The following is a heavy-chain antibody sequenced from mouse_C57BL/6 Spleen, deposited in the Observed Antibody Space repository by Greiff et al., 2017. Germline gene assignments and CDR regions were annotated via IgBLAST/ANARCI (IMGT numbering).Heavy chain of an antibody. V-gene: IGHV2-9-1*01. Sequence: QVQLQQSGPGLVAPSQSLSITCTVSGFSLTSYAISWVRQPPGKGLEWLGVIWTGGGTNYNSALKSRLSIGKDNSKSQVFLKMNSLQTDDTARYYCARTFYDYGYYFDYWGQGTTLTVSS. J-gene: IGHJ2*01. CDR1: GFSLTSYA. CDR3: ARTFYDYGYYFDY. CDR2: IWTGGGT. D-gene: IGHD2-4*01.